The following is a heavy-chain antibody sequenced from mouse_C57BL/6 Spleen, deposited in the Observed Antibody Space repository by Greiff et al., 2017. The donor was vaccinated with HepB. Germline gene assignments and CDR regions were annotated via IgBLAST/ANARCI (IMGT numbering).Heavy chain of an antibody. CDR2: INYDGSST. D-gene: IGHD4-1*01. CDR1: GFTFSDYY. J-gene: IGHJ1*03. CDR3: ARGGKLGRGYFDV. Sequence: EVHLVESEGGLVQPGSSMKLSCTASGFTFSDYYMAWVRQVPEKGLEWVANINYDGSSTYYLDSLKCRFIISRDNAKNILYLQMSSLKSEDTATYYCARGGKLGRGYFDVWGTGTTVTVSS. V-gene: IGHV5-16*01.